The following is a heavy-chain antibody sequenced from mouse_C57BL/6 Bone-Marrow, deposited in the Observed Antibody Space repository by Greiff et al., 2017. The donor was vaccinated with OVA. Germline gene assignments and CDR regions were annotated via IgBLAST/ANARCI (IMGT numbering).Heavy chain of an antibody. J-gene: IGHJ4*01. CDR2: IYPRSGNT. Sequence: VQLQQSGAELARPGASVKLSCKASGYTFTSYGISWVKQRTGQGLEWIGEIYPRSGNTYYNEKFKGKATLTADKSSSTAYMELRSLTSEDSAVYFCARRGYYYGSRGAMDYGGQGTSVTVSS. V-gene: IGHV1-81*01. D-gene: IGHD1-1*01. CDR1: GYTFTSYG. CDR3: ARRGYYYGSRGAMDY.